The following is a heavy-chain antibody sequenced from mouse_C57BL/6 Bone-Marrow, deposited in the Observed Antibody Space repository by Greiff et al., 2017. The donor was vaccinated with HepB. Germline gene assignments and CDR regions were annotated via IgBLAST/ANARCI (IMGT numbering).Heavy chain of an antibody. CDR3: ARESYYAMDY. CDR1: GFTFSDFY. V-gene: IGHV7-1*01. CDR2: SRNKANDYTT. Sequence: EVHLVESGGGLVQSGRSLRLSCATSGFTFSDFYMEWVRQAPGKGLEWIAASRNKANDYTTEYSASVKGRFIVSRDTSQSILYLQMNALRAEDTAIYYCARESYYAMDYWGQGTSVTVSS. J-gene: IGHJ4*01.